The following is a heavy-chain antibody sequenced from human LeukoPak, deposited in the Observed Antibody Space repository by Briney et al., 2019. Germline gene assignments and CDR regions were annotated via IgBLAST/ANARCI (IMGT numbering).Heavy chain of an antibody. D-gene: IGHD3-22*01. CDR3: GGYSSLDH. Sequence: GGSLRLSCAASGFTFNTYTMNWVRQAPGKGLEWVSYISGSSGIIDYADSVRGRFTISRDNAKNSLYLQMNSLRAEDTAVYYCGGYSSLDHWGQGTLVTVSS. V-gene: IGHV3-48*01. CDR1: GFTFNTYT. CDR2: ISGSSGII. J-gene: IGHJ4*02.